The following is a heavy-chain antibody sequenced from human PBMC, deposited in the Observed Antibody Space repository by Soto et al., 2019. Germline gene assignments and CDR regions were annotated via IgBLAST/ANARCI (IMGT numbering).Heavy chain of an antibody. CDR1: GGSISSGDYY. J-gene: IGHJ6*02. D-gene: IGHD5-12*01. CDR3: AIDFRQVASLNIDDYSSYDMDA. CDR2: IYYSGST. V-gene: IGHV4-30-4*01. Sequence: PSETLSLTCTVSGGSISSGDYYWSWIRQPPGKGLEWIGYIYYSGSTYYNPSLKSRVTISVDTSKNQFSLKLSSVTAADTAVYYCAIDFRQVASLNIDDYSSYDMDAWAQRTTVTVS.